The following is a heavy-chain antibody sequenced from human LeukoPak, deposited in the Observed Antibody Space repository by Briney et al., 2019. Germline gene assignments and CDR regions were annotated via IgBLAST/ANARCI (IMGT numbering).Heavy chain of an antibody. J-gene: IGHJ4*02. V-gene: IGHV4-4*09. CDR3: ASSRPYYFDY. CDR1: GGSISSYY. CDR2: IYTSGST. Sequence: SETLSLTCTVSGGSISSYYWSWIRQPPGKGLEWIGYIYTSGSTNYNPSLKSRVTISVDTSKNQFSLKLSSVTAADTAVYYCASSRPYYFDYWGQGTLVTVSS.